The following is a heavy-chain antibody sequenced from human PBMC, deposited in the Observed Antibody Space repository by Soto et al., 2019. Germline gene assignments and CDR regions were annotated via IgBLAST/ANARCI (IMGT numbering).Heavy chain of an antibody. CDR1: GYTFTGYY. CDR3: AVAYCGGDCYPRGENYYYYGMDV. V-gene: IGHV1-2*02. D-gene: IGHD2-21*02. J-gene: IGHJ6*02. Sequence: ASVKVSCKASGYTFTGYYMRWVRQAPGQGLEWMGWINPNSGGTNYARKFQGRVTMTRDTSISTAYMELSRLRSDDTAVYYCAVAYCGGDCYPRGENYYYYGMDVWGQGTTVTV. CDR2: INPNSGGT.